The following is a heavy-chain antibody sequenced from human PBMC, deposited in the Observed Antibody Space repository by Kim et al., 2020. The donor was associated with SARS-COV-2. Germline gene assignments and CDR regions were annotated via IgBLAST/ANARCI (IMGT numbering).Heavy chain of an antibody. V-gene: IGHV3-72*01. CDR3: AREGYYDFWSGYDGMDV. CDR1: GFTFSDHY. J-gene: IGHJ6*02. D-gene: IGHD3-3*01. Sequence: GGSLRLSCAASGFTFSDHYMDWVRQAPGKGLEWVGRTRNKANSYTTEYAASVKGRFTISRDDSKNSLYLQMNSLKTEDTAVYYCAREGYYDFWSGYDGMDVWGQGTTVTVSS. CDR2: TRNKANSYTT.